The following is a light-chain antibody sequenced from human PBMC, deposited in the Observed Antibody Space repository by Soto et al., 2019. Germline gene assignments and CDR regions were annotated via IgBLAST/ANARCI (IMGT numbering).Light chain of an antibody. CDR1: SSNIGAGYD. Sequence: VLTQPPSVSGAPGQRVTISCTGSSSNIGAGYDVHWYQQLPGTAPKLLIYGNSNRPSGVPDRFSGSKSGTSASLAITGLQAEDEADYYCQSYDSSDYVFGTGTKVTVL. V-gene: IGLV1-40*01. CDR2: GNS. J-gene: IGLJ1*01. CDR3: QSYDSSDYV.